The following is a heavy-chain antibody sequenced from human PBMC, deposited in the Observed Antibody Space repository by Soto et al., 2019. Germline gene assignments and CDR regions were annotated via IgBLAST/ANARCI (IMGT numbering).Heavy chain of an antibody. CDR1: GFTVSSNY. CDR3: AITGAGYYIV. D-gene: IGHD3-3*01. J-gene: IGHJ4*02. V-gene: IGHV3-53*01. CDR2: IFSADNT. Sequence: EVQLVESGGGLIQPGGSLRLSCAASGFTVSSNYLSWVRQAPGKGLEWGSVIFSADNTHYADSVKGRFTISRDNSKNTVFLQMNSLRAEDTAVYYCAITGAGYYIVWGQGTPVTVSS.